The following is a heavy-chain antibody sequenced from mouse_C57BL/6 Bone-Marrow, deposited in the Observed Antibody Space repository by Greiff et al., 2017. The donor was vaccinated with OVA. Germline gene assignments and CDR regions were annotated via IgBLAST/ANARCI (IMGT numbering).Heavy chain of an antibody. CDR2: ISSGGDYI. V-gene: IGHV5-9-1*02. J-gene: IGHJ4*01. CDR3: TRDTGYADYYAMDY. Sequence: EVKLVESGEGLVKPGGSLKLSCAASGFTFSSYAMSWVRQTPEKRLEWVAYISSGGDYIYYADTVKGRFTISRDNARNTLYLQMSSLKSEDTAMYYCTRDTGYADYYAMDYWGQGTSVTVSS. D-gene: IGHD2-2*01. CDR1: GFTFSSYA.